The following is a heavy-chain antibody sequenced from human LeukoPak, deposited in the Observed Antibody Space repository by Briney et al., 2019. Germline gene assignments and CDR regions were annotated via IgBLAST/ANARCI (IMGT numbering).Heavy chain of an antibody. CDR3: ARGTTTAAFNWFDP. V-gene: IGHV4-59*11. CDR1: GGSISSHY. CDR2: LLYGGGT. J-gene: IGHJ5*02. D-gene: IGHD4-11*01. Sequence: KASETLSLTCTVSGGSISSHYWSWIRQAPGKGLEWIGYLLYGGGTTYNSSLKSRVTISVDSSKNQFSLKVRSVTAADTAVYYCARGTTTAAFNWFDPWGQGTLVTVSS.